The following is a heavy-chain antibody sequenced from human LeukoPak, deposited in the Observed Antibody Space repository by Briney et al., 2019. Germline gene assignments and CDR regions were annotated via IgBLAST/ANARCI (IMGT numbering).Heavy chain of an antibody. Sequence: SVKVSCKASGGTFSSYAISWVRQAPGQGLEWMGGIIPIFGTANYAQKFQGRVTITTDESTSTAYMELSSLRSEDTAVYYCASYLHGRAAIPFDYWGQGTLVTASS. D-gene: IGHD2-2*02. CDR2: IIPIFGTA. CDR1: GGTFSSYA. V-gene: IGHV1-69*05. CDR3: ASYLHGRAAIPFDY. J-gene: IGHJ4*02.